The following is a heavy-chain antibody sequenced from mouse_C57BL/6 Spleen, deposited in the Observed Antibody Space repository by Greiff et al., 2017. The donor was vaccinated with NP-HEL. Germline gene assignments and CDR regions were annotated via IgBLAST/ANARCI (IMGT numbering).Heavy chain of an antibody. Sequence: VQLQQSGAELVKPGASVKLSCKASGYTFTSYWMHWVKQRPGQGLEWIGMIHPNSGSTNYNEKFKSKATLTVDKSSSTAYMQLSSLTSEDSAVYYCARDERRGVDYWGQGTTLTVSS. V-gene: IGHV1-64*01. J-gene: IGHJ2*01. CDR1: GYTFTSYW. CDR2: IHPNSGST. CDR3: ARDERRGVDY.